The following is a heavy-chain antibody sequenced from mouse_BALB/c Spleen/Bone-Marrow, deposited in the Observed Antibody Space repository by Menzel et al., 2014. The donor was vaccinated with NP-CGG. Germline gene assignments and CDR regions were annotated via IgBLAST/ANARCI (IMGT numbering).Heavy chain of an antibody. CDR2: IWSGGST. D-gene: IGHD2-1*01. CDR1: GFSLTTYD. Sequence: VMLVESGPGLVQPSQSLSITCTVSGFSLTTYDVVWVRQSPGKGLEWLGVIWSGGSTDYNAAFISRLSINKDNSKSQVFFKMNNLQAYDTAIYYCARRNGNFRYYAMDYWGQVTSVTVSS. J-gene: IGHJ4*01. CDR3: ARRNGNFRYYAMDY. V-gene: IGHV2-2*01.